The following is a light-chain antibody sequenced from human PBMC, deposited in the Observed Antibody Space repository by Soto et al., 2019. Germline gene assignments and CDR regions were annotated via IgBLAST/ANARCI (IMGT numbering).Light chain of an antibody. CDR2: DVS. Sequence: QSALTQPASVSGSPGQSITISCTGTSSDVGANNHVSWYQQHPGKAPKLIIYDVSNRPLGVSDRFSGSKSGNMASLTISGLQAEDESDYYCSSYTSGNTVFGTGTKVTVL. V-gene: IGLV2-14*01. J-gene: IGLJ1*01. CDR3: SSYTSGNTV. CDR1: SSDVGANNH.